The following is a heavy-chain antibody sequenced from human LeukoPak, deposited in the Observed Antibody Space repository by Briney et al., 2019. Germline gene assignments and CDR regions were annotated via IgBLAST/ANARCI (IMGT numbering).Heavy chain of an antibody. CDR1: GGSISSGSYY. V-gene: IGHV4-61*02. D-gene: IGHD6-19*01. Sequence: SQTLSLTCTVSGGSISSGSYYWSWIRQPAGKGLEWIGRIYTSGSTNYNPSLKSRVTIPVDTSKNQFSLKLSSVTAADAAVYYCARERAVAGKLLVIAENWFDPWGQGTLVTVSS. CDR2: IYTSGST. J-gene: IGHJ5*02. CDR3: ARERAVAGKLLVIAENWFDP.